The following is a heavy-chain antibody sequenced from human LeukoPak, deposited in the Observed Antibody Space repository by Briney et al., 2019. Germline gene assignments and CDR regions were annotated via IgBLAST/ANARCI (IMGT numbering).Heavy chain of an antibody. CDR2: IRSSSSYI. CDR1: GFTFSSYS. V-gene: IGHV3-21*01. J-gene: IGHJ1*01. Sequence: PGGSLRLSCAASGFTFSSYSMNWVRQAPGKGLEWVSSIRSSSSYIYYADSVKGRFTISRDNAKNSLYLQMNSLRAEDTAVYYCARDWPTIAAAGTIPEYFQHWGQGTLVTVSS. CDR3: ARDWPTIAAAGTIPEYFQH. D-gene: IGHD6-13*01.